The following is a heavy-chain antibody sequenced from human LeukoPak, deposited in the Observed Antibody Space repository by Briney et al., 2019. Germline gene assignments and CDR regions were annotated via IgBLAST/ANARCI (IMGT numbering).Heavy chain of an antibody. D-gene: IGHD3/OR15-3a*01. Sequence: PSETLSLTCTVSGVSISSSNSYWGWIRQPPGKGLEWIGSIYYSGNTYYNASLKSQVSITIDTSKNRFSLKLTSVTAADTAVYYCARQTGSGLFILPGGQGTLVTVSS. CDR3: ARQTGSGLFILP. J-gene: IGHJ4*02. CDR2: IYYSGNT. CDR1: GVSISSSNSY. V-gene: IGHV4-39*01.